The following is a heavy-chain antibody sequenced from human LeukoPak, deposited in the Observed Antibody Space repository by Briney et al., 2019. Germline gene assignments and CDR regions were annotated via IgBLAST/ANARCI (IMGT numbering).Heavy chain of an antibody. CDR3: AKDLRGSYTTY. J-gene: IGHJ4*02. V-gene: IGHV3-30-3*01. CDR1: GFTFSSYA. CDR2: ISYDGSNK. D-gene: IGHD3-16*01. Sequence: GGSLRLSCAASGFTFSSYAMHWVRQAPGKGLEWVAVISYDGSNKYYADSVKGRFTISRDNSKNTLYLQMNSLRAEDTAVYYCAKDLRGSYTTYWGQGTLVTVSS.